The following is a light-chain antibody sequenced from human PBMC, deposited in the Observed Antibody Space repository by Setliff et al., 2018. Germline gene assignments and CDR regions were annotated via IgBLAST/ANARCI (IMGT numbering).Light chain of an antibody. V-gene: IGLV2-11*01. Sequence: QSVLTQPRSVSGSPGQSVTISCTGTSSDVGGYNYVSWYQQHPGKAPKVMIYDVSKRPSGVPDRFPGSKSGNTASLTISGLQAEDEAEYYCCSYAGSYTYVFGTGTKVTV. CDR3: CSYAGSYTYV. J-gene: IGLJ1*01. CDR1: SSDVGGYNY. CDR2: DVS.